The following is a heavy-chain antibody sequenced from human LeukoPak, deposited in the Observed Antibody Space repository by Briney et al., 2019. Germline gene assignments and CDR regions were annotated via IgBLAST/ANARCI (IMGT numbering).Heavy chain of an antibody. Sequence: SETLSLTCTVSGYSIRSGFYWGWIRQPPGKGLEWIGNIYHSGITYYTPSLKSRVTISVDTSKNQFSLKLSSVTAADTAVYYCARRASAGTGGHFDYWGQGTLVTVSS. CDR3: ARRASAGTGGHFDY. J-gene: IGHJ4*02. CDR2: IYHSGIT. CDR1: GYSIRSGFY. V-gene: IGHV4-38-2*02. D-gene: IGHD6-13*01.